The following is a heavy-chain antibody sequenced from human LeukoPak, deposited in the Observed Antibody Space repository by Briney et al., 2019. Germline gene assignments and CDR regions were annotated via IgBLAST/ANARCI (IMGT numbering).Heavy chain of an antibody. CDR3: AKLSLPYGGNSGSLDY. CDR1: GFTFYDYA. V-gene: IGHV3-9*01. CDR2: ISWNSGSI. Sequence: SLRLSCAASGFTFYDYAMHWVRQAPGKGLELVSGISWNSGSIGYADSVKGRFTISRDNAKNSLYLQVNSLRAEDTALYYCAKLSLPYGGNSGSLDYWGQGTLVTVSS. J-gene: IGHJ4*02. D-gene: IGHD4-23*01.